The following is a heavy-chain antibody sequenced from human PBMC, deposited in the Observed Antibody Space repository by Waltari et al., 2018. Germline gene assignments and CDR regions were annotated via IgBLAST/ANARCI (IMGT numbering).Heavy chain of an antibody. Sequence: EVQLVESGGGLVQPGGSLRVSCAASGFTVSSNSMCWVRQAPGKGLEWVSVIYGGGSTYSADSGKGRFTVSRDNSKNTLYLQINSLRVDDTAVYYCARDSWNNIWHRDYWGQGTLVTVSS. CDR1: GFTVSSNS. D-gene: IGHD1-1*01. V-gene: IGHV3-66*01. CDR3: ARDSWNNIWHRDY. J-gene: IGHJ4*02. CDR2: IYGGGST.